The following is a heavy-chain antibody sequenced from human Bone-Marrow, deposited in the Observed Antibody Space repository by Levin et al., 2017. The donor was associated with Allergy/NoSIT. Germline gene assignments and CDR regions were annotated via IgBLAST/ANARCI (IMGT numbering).Heavy chain of an antibody. J-gene: IGHJ4*02. CDR2: IIPILGIA. V-gene: IGHV1-69*04. Sequence: KISCKASGGTFSSYTISWVRQAPGQGLEWMGRIIPILGIANYAQKFQGRVTITADKSTSTAYMELSSLRSEETAVYYGAREGSGYYYWGQGTLVTVSS. CDR1: GGTFSSYT. CDR3: AREGSGYYY. D-gene: IGHD3-22*01.